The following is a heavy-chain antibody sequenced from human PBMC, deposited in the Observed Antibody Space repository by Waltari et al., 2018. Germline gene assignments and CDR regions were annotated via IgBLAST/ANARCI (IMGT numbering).Heavy chain of an antibody. CDR2: IHYTGDT. J-gene: IGHJ4*02. CDR1: GYSITSAYW. D-gene: IGHD1-26*01. CDR3: AGHEWGLPGF. V-gene: IGHV4-38-2*01. Sequence: QVQLQESGPGLVKPSETLSLTCGVSGYSITSAYWWAWFRQPPGKGLEWIASIHYTGDTQDPPSLKSRVTISADKSKNEVSLRLTSVTAADTAVYYCAGHEWGLPGFWGQGTLVTGSS.